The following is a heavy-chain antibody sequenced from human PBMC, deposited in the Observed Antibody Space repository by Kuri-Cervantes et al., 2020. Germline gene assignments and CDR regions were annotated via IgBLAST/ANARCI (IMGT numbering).Heavy chain of an antibody. CDR1: GFTFSSYA. CDR3: AKAGDRWELLDY. J-gene: IGHJ4*02. D-gene: IGHD1-26*01. V-gene: IGHV3-30-3*01. CDR2: ISYDGSNK. Sequence: GGSLRLSCAASGFTFSSYAMHWVRQAPGKGLEWVAVISYDGSNKYYADSVKGRFTISRDNSKNTLSLQMNSLRPEDTAVYYCAKAGDRWELLDYWGQGILVTVSS.